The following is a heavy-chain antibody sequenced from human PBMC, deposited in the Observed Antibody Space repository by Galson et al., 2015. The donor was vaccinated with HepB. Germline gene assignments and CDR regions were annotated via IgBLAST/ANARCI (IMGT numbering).Heavy chain of an antibody. CDR3: ARDVWSSEWLVGAFDI. D-gene: IGHD3-3*01. V-gene: IGHV3-21*01. CDR1: GFTFSSYS. J-gene: IGHJ3*02. CDR2: ISSSSSYI. Sequence: SLRLSCAASGFTFSSYSMNWVRQAPGKGLEWVSSISSSSSYIYYADSVKGRFTISRDNAKNSLYLQMNSLRAEDTAVYYCARDVWSSEWLVGAFDIWGQGTMVTVSS.